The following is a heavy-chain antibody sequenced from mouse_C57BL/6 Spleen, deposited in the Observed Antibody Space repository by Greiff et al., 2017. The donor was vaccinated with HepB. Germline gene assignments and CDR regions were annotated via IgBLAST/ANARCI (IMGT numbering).Heavy chain of an antibody. CDR3: ARDHDGYYDYAMDY. D-gene: IGHD2-3*01. CDR1: GFTFSDYG. J-gene: IGHJ4*01. Sequence: EVQRVESGGGLVKPGGSLKLSCAASGFTFSDYGMHWVRQAPEKGLEWVAYISSGSSTIDYADTVQGQFTISRDNAKNTLFLQMSSLRSEDTAMYYCARDHDGYYDYAMDYWGQGTSVTVSS. CDR2: ISSGSSTI. V-gene: IGHV5-17*01.